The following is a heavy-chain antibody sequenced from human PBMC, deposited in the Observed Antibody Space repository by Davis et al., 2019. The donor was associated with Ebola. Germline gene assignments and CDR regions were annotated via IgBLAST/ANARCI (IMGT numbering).Heavy chain of an antibody. V-gene: IGHV1-3*01. Sequence: AASVKVSCKASGYTFTSYAMHWVRQAPGQRLEWMEWINAGNGNTKYSQKFQGRVTITRDTSASTAYMELSSLRSEDTAVYYCARDLVPAANYYYYYGMDVWGQGTTVTVSS. D-gene: IGHD2-2*01. CDR1: GYTFTSYA. CDR2: INAGNGNT. CDR3: ARDLVPAANYYYYYGMDV. J-gene: IGHJ6*02.